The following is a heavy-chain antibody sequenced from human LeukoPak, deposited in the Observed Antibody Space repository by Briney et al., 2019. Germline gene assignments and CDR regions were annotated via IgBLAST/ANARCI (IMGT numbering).Heavy chain of an antibody. D-gene: IGHD2-21*02. Sequence: SVKISCKASGGTFSSYAISWVRQAPGQGLEWMGRIIPILGIANYAQKFQGRVTITADKSTSTAYMELSSLRSEDTAVYYCASPRYCGGDCYSFDYWGQGTLVTVSS. CDR1: GGTFSSYA. V-gene: IGHV1-69*04. CDR3: ASPRYCGGDCYSFDY. CDR2: IIPILGIA. J-gene: IGHJ4*02.